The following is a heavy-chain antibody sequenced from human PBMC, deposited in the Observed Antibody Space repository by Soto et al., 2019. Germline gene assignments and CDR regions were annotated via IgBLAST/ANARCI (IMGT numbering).Heavy chain of an antibody. J-gene: IGHJ6*02. D-gene: IGHD3-16*01. CDR2: IYYSGST. Sequence: SETLSLTRTVSGGSISSGDDYWSWIRQPPGKGLEWIGYIYYSGSTYYNPSLKSRVTISVDTSKNQFSLKLSSVTAADTAVYYCAREVGDFGFYYYYGMDVWGQGTTVTVSS. CDR3: AREVGDFGFYYYYGMDV. CDR1: GGSISSGDDY. V-gene: IGHV4-30-4*01.